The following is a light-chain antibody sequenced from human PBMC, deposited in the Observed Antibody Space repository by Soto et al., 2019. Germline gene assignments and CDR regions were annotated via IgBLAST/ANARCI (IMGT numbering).Light chain of an antibody. CDR1: SSNIGAGFD. J-gene: IGLJ1*01. Sequence: QSVLTQPPSVSGAPGQRLTISCAGTSSNIGAGFDVHWYQQLPGTAPKLLIYANDDRPSGVPDRFSASKSGTSASLAITGLRAEDEADYYCQSYDSSLTTYVFGTGTKLTVL. CDR2: AND. V-gene: IGLV1-40*01. CDR3: QSYDSSLTTYV.